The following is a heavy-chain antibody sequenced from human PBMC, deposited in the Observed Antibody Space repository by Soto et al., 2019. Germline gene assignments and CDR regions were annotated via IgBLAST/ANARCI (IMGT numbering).Heavy chain of an antibody. CDR1: GFTFSSYS. CDR2: ISSSSSTI. D-gene: IGHD3-3*01. J-gene: IGHJ6*02. V-gene: IGHV3-48*02. Sequence: GSLRLSCAASGFTFSSYSMNWVRQAPGEGLEWVSYISSSSSTIYYADSVKGRFTISRDNAKNSLYLQMNSLRDEDTAVYYCARDGAGGLRFLEWHNYYYYGMDVWGQGTTVTVSS. CDR3: ARDGAGGLRFLEWHNYYYYGMDV.